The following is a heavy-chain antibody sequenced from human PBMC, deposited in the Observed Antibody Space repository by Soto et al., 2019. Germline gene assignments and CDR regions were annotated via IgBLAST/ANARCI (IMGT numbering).Heavy chain of an antibody. Sequence: GGSLRLSCAASGFNFRSYGMHWVRQAAGKGLEWVAFIWYDGSDQYYADSVKGRFTISRENSKNTLYLQVNSLRAEDTAVYYCARDLGATSIDSWGQGTPVTVSS. J-gene: IGHJ4*02. CDR2: IWYDGSDQ. D-gene: IGHD1-26*01. V-gene: IGHV3-33*01. CDR3: ARDLGATSIDS. CDR1: GFNFRSYG.